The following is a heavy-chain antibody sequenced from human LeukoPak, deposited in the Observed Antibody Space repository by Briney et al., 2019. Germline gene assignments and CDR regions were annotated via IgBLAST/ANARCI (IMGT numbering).Heavy chain of an antibody. CDR1: GFSFRSYG. D-gene: IGHD3-9*01. CDR2: IWYDVSNK. V-gene: IGHV3-30*02. J-gene: IGHJ4*02. Sequence: PGGSLRLSCAASGFSFRSYGMHWVRQAPGKGLEWVTFIWYDVSNKYYAESVKGRFTISRDNSRNTVFLQMNSLRAEDTAIYYCATDISTHYFGSWGQGTLVTVSS. CDR3: ATDISTHYFGS.